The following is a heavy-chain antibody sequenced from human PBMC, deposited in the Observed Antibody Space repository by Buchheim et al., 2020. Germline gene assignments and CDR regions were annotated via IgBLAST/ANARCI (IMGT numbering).Heavy chain of an antibody. V-gene: IGHV3-30-3*01. CDR2: ISYDGSSK. D-gene: IGHD4-17*01. J-gene: IGHJ6*02. CDR1: GFTFSSYA. Sequence: IQLVESGGGVVQPGRSLRLSCAASGFTFSSYAMHWVRQAPGKGLEWVAVISYDGSSKYYADSVKGRFTISRDNSKNTLYLQMNSLRAEDTAVYYCAREVGSNDYGDYEDYYYGMDVWGQGTTGTVFS. CDR3: AREVGSNDYGDYEDYYYGMDV.